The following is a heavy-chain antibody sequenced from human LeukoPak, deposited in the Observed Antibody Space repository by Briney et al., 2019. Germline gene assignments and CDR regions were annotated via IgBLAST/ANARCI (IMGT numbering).Heavy chain of an antibody. Sequence: GGSLRLSCAASGFTFSSYGMHWVRQAPGKGLEWVAVIWYDGSNKYYADSVKGRFTISRDNSKNTLYLQMNSLRAGDTAVYYCAKDVSVTPKGFDYWGQGTLVTVSS. D-gene: IGHD4-11*01. V-gene: IGHV3-33*06. CDR3: AKDVSVTPKGFDY. CDR1: GFTFSSYG. CDR2: IWYDGSNK. J-gene: IGHJ4*02.